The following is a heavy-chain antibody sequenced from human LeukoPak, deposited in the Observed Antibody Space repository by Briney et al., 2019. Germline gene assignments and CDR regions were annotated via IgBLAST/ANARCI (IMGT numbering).Heavy chain of an antibody. Sequence: SGGSLKLSCSASGFNFSGSAMHWVRPASGKGLHWVGRIRSKANSYAIAYAASVKGRFITFRDDSKNTAYLQMNSLKTEDAAVYYCTSHFMITPRWFDPWGQGTLVTVSS. CDR3: TSHFMITPRWFDP. V-gene: IGHV3-73*01. CDR2: IRSKANSYAI. D-gene: IGHD3-16*01. J-gene: IGHJ5*02. CDR1: GFNFSGSA.